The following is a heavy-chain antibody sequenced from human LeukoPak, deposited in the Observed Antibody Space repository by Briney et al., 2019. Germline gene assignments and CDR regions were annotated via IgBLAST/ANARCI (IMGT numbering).Heavy chain of an antibody. Sequence: GGSLRLSCAGSGFTFSSYAMSWVRQAPGKGLEWVSGISGSGGSTYYADSVKGRFTISRDNAKNTLYLQMNSLRAEDTAVYYCARDRIDGSGSSDVVDYWGQGTLVTVSS. J-gene: IGHJ4*02. CDR3: ARDRIDGSGSSDVVDY. CDR1: GFTFSSYA. D-gene: IGHD3-10*01. CDR2: ISGSGGST. V-gene: IGHV3-23*01.